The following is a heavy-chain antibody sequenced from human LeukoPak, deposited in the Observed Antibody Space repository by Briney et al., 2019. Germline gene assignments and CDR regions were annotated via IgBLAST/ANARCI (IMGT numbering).Heavy chain of an antibody. CDR1: GGTFSSYA. CDR3: ARNYNYYYYMDV. CDR2: IIPIFGTA. Sequence: GASMKVSCKASGGTFSSYAISWVRQAPGQGLEWMGGIIPIFGTANYAQKFQGRVTITADKSTSTAYMELSSLRSEDTAVYYCARNYNYYYYMDVWGKGTTVTVSS. V-gene: IGHV1-69*06. J-gene: IGHJ6*03.